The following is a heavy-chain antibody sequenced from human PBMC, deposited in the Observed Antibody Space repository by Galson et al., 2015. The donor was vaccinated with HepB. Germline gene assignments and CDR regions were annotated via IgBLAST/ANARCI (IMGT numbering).Heavy chain of an antibody. D-gene: IGHD6-6*01. CDR1: GYSFTSYW. J-gene: IGHJ3*02. CDR2: IDPSDSYT. V-gene: IGHV5-10-1*01. Sequence: QSGAEVKKPGESLRISCKGSGYSFTSYWISWVRQMPGKGLEWMGRIDPSDSYTNYSPSFQGHVTISADKSISTAYLQWSSLKASDTAMYYCARVGQGSSSVSFRSLVPRDAFDIWGQGTMVTVSS. CDR3: ARVGQGSSSVSFRSLVPRDAFDI.